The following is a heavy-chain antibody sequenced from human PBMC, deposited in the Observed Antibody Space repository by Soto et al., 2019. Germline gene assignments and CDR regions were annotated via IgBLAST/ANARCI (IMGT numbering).Heavy chain of an antibody. D-gene: IGHD2-8*01. CDR3: ARVGYYRPWFDP. J-gene: IGHJ5*02. V-gene: IGHV4-30-4*01. CDR2: IYYSGST. CDR1: GGSISSGDYY. Sequence: SETLSLTCTVSGGSISSGDYYWSWIRQPPGKGLEWMGNIYYSGSTYYNPSLKSRLTISVETSKNQFSLKLSSVTAADTAVYYCARVGYYRPWFDPWGQGTLVTVSS.